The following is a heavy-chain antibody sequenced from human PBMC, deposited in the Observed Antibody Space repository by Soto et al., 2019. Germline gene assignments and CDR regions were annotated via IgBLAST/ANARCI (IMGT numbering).Heavy chain of an antibody. V-gene: IGHV3-21*01. J-gene: IGHJ6*02. CDR3: GRETGSYGWNDGLRDG. D-gene: IGHD1-1*01. CDR1: GFTFSTYT. Sequence: EVQLVESGGGLVKPGGSLRLSCAASGFTFSTYTMNWVRQAPGKGLEWISSISSSSVYIYYADSVTGRFTISRDNAKNSLHLQRNGRGAGDTAVYYGGRETGSYGWNDGLRDGGGQGTRSPSP. CDR2: ISSSSVYI.